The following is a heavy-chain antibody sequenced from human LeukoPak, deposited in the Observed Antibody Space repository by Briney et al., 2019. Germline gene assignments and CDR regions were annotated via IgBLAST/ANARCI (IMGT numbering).Heavy chain of an antibody. V-gene: IGHV1-8*01. D-gene: IGHD6-13*01. CDR2: MSPNSGNT. Sequence: ASVKVSCKASGYTFTSYDINWVRQATGQGLEWMGWMSPNSGNTGYAQKFQGRVTMTRNTSISTAYMELSSLRSEDTAVYYCARAQQLVLGIRYYYYYGMDVWGQGTTVTVSS. CDR3: ARAQQLVLGIRYYYYYGMDV. CDR1: GYTFTSYD. J-gene: IGHJ6*02.